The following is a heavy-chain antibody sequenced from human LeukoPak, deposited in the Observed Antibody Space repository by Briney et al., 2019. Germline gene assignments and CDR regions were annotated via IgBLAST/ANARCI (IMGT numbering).Heavy chain of an antibody. CDR1: DDSINNDF. J-gene: IGHJ4*02. D-gene: IGHD2-21*01. CDR2: IHYSGTT. CDR3: ARGLWPIDY. Sequence: SETLSLTCTVSDDSINNDFCSWGRQSPGRGLEWIGYIHYSGTTSYNPSLKSRVTISVDTSKNQFSLKLSSVTAADTAVYYCARGLWPIDYWGQGTLVTVSS. V-gene: IGHV4-59*12.